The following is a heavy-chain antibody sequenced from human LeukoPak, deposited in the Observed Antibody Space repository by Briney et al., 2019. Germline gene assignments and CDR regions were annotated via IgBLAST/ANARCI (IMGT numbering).Heavy chain of an antibody. D-gene: IGHD2-2*01. Sequence: ASVKVSCKASGYTFTSYGISWVRQAPGQGLEWMGWISAYNGNTNYAQKLQGRVTMTTDTSTSTAYMELRSLRSDDTAVYYCARVDEDVVPAAPGDYWGQGTLVTVSS. CDR2: ISAYNGNT. CDR1: GYTFTSYG. V-gene: IGHV1-18*01. J-gene: IGHJ4*02. CDR3: ARVDEDVVPAAPGDY.